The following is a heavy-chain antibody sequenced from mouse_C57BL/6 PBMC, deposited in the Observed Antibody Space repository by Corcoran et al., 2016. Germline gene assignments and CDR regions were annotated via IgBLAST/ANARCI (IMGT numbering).Heavy chain of an antibody. CDR3: ESGGLIRWLFCW. Sequence: EVQLQQSGPELVKPGASVKISCKASGYTFTDYYMNWVKQSHGKSLEWIGDINPNNGGTSYNQKFKGKATLTVDKSSSTAYMELRSLTSEDSAVYCCESGGLIRWLFCWWGQRTL. CDR1: GYTFTDYY. CDR2: INPNNGGT. V-gene: IGHV1-26*01. J-gene: IGHJ3*02. D-gene: IGHD1-1*02.